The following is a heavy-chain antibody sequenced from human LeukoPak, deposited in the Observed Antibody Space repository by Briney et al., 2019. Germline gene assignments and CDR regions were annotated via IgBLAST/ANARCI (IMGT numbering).Heavy chain of an antibody. CDR1: GGSISSGGYS. J-gene: IGHJ4*02. CDR3: ARGVYIAAAQYAY. D-gene: IGHD6-13*01. V-gene: IGHV4-30-2*01. CDR2: IYHSGST. Sequence: SQTLSLTCAVSGGSISSGGYSWSWIRQPPGKGLEWIGYIYHSGSTYYNPSLKSRVTISVDRSKNQFSLKLSSVTAADTAVYYCARGVYIAAAQYAYWGQGTLVTVSS.